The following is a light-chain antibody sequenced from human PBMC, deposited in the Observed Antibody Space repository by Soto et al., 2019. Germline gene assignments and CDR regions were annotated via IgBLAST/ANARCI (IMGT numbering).Light chain of an antibody. V-gene: IGLV2-8*01. CDR1: SSDVGGYNF. CDR2: EVT. CDR3: SSYAGSDMGV. Sequence: QSVPTQPPSASGSPGQSLTISCTGTSSDVGGYNFVSWYQQHPGKAPKLLIYEVTQRPSGDPDRFSASKSGNTASLTVSGLQAEDEADYYCSSYAGSDMGVFGTGTKLTVL. J-gene: IGLJ1*01.